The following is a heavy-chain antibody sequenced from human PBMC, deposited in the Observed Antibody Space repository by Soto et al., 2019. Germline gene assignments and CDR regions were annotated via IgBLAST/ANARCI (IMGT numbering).Heavy chain of an antibody. CDR3: PSAGVGDYGMDV. V-gene: IGHV3-33*01. Sequence: QVQLVESGGGVVQPGRSLRLSCAASGFTFSSYGMHWVRQAPGKGLEWVAVIWYDGSNKYYADSVKGRFTISRDNSKNTLYLQMNSLRAEDTAVYYCPSAGVGDYGMDVWGQGTTVTVSS. CDR1: GFTFSSYG. J-gene: IGHJ6*02. D-gene: IGHD1-26*01. CDR2: IWYDGSNK.